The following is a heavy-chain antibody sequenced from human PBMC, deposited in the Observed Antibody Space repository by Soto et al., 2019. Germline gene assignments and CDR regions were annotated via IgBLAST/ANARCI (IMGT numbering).Heavy chain of an antibody. CDR3: AASSGWDRVFDY. CDR1: GFTVSSNY. Sequence: SLRLSCAASGFTVSSNYMSWVRQAPGKGLGWVSVIYSGGSTYYADSVKGRFTISRDNSKNTLYLQMNSLRAEDTAVYYCAASSGWDRVFDYWGQGTLVTVSS. J-gene: IGHJ4*02. D-gene: IGHD6-19*01. CDR2: IYSGGST. V-gene: IGHV3-53*01.